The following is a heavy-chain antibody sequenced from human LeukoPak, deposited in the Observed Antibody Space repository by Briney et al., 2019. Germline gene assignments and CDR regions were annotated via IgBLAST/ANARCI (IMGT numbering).Heavy chain of an antibody. V-gene: IGHV3-23*01. CDR2: ISGSGGIT. Sequence: MSWVRQAPGKGLEWVSLISGSGGITYYADSVKGRFTISRDNSKNTLYLQMNSLRAEDTAVYYCAKDQAFGSGNYFDYWGQGTLVTVSS. CDR3: AKDQAFGSGNYFDY. J-gene: IGHJ4*02. D-gene: IGHD3-10*01.